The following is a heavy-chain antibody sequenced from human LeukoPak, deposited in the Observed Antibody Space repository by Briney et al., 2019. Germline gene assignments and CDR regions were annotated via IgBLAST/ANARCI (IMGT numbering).Heavy chain of an antibody. CDR1: GFPFSGNY. V-gene: IGHV3-53*01. D-gene: IGHD6-13*01. CDR2: IYSDGRT. J-gene: IGHJ4*02. Sequence: PGGPLDLSCAASGFPFSGNYMSGVRQAPGKGLDWVSLIYSDGRTYYADSVKGRFTISRDNSKNTVYLLTNSLRAEDTAVYYCARLHAASASFDYWGQGTLVTVSS. CDR3: ARLHAASASFDY.